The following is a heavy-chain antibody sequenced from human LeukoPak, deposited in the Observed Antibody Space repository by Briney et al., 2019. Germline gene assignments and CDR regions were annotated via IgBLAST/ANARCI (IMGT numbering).Heavy chain of an antibody. CDR1: GFTFSSYS. CDR3: ARGLNSGYDSGGY. Sequence: KTGGSLRLSCAASGFTFSSYSMNWVRQAPGKGLEWVSSISSSSSYIYYADSVKGRFTISRDNAKNSLYLQMNSLRAEDTAVYYCARGLNSGYDSGGYWGQGTLVTVSS. D-gene: IGHD5-12*01. J-gene: IGHJ4*02. CDR2: ISSSSSYI. V-gene: IGHV3-21*01.